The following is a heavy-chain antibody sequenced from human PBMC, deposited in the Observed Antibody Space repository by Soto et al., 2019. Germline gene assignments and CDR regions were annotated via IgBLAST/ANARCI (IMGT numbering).Heavy chain of an antibody. J-gene: IGHJ1*01. Sequence: QVQLVESGGGLVKPGGSLRLSCAASGFTFSDYYMSWIRQAPGKGLEWVSYISSSSDTLYYADSVQGRFTISRDNAKNSVYLQMNRLRAEGTAVCFCATARGYYGCFWGQGTLVTVSS. CDR2: ISSSSDTL. CDR3: ATARGYYGCF. V-gene: IGHV3-11*04. CDR1: GFTFSDYY. D-gene: IGHD1-26*01.